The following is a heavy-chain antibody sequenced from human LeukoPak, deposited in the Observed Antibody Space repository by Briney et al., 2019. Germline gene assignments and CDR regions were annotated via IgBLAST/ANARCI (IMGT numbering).Heavy chain of an antibody. V-gene: IGHV1-18*01. CDR1: DYTFSNYG. D-gene: IGHD3-9*01. J-gene: IGHJ4*02. Sequence: ASVKVSCKASDYTFSNYGISWVRQAPGQGLEWVGWIRGDNGNTNYALKPQGRVTMTTDTSTSTAYMELRSLGSDETAVYYCARVDLLTGYYFFDYWGQGTLVTVSS. CDR2: IRGDNGNT. CDR3: ARVDLLTGYYFFDY.